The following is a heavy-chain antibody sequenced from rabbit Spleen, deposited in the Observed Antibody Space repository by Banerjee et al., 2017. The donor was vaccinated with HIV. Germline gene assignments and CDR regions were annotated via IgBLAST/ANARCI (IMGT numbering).Heavy chain of an antibody. CDR3: ARRNYVESGWGGMDF. Sequence: QSLEESGGDLVKPGASLTLTCTASGFSFSSNYWICWVRQAPGKGLEWIACIITGSGTSKYATWAKGRFTISKTSSTTVTLQMTSLTAADTATYFCARRNYVESGWGGMDFWGQGTLVTVS. CDR2: IITGSGTS. V-gene: IGHV1S40*01. D-gene: IGHD4-1*01. J-gene: IGHJ6*01. CDR1: GFSFSSNYW.